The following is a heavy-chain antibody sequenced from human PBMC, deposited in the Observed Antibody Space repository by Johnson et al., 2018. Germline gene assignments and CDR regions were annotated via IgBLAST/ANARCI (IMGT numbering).Heavy chain of an antibody. CDR3: ARGWGGYSYGGGDY. J-gene: IGHJ4*02. CDR1: GFTFSSYW. V-gene: IGHV3-74*01. Sequence: VQLQESGGGLVQPGGSLRLSCAASGFTFSSYWMHWVRQAPGKGLVWVSRINGAGITTPHADSVKGRFTISRDNAKNTLYLQMNSLRAGDTAVYYCARGWGGYSYGGGDYWGQGTLVTVSS. CDR2: INGAGITT. D-gene: IGHD5-18*01.